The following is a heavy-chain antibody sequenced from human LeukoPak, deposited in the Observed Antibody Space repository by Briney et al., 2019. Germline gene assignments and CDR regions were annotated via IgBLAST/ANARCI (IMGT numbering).Heavy chain of an antibody. CDR3: ASSTYSSSWYDYYYYMDV. CDR1: GGSISSYY. J-gene: IGHJ6*03. CDR2: IYTSGST. Sequence: PSETLSLTCTVSGGSISSYYWSWIRQPAGKGLEWIGRIYTSGSTNYNPSLKSRVTMSVDTSKNQFSLKLSSVTAADTAVYYCASSTYSSSWYDYYYYMDVWGKGTTVTVSS. V-gene: IGHV4-4*07. D-gene: IGHD6-13*01.